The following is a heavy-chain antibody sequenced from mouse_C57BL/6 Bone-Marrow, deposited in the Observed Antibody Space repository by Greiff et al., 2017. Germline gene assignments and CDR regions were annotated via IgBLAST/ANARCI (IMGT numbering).Heavy chain of an antibody. CDR1: GYTFTSYG. J-gene: IGHJ2*01. CDR3: ASSYDYDGLDY. Sequence: QVQLKESGAELARPGASVKLSCKASGYTFTSYGISWVKQRTGQGLEWIGEVYPRSGNTYYNEKFKGKATLTADKSSSTAYMELRSLTSEDSAVYFCASSYDYDGLDYWGQGTTLTVSS. D-gene: IGHD2-4*01. CDR2: VYPRSGNT. V-gene: IGHV1-81*01.